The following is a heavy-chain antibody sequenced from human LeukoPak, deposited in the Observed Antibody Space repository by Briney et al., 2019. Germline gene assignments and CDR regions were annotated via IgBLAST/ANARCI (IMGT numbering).Heavy chain of an antibody. Sequence: PGGSLRLSCAASGFTFDDYAMHWVWQAPGKGLEWVSGISWNSGSIGYADSVKGRFTISRDNAKNTLHLQMNSLRAEDTAVYYCARDSSSWYYDYWGQGTLVTVSS. CDR3: ARDSSSWYYDY. V-gene: IGHV3-9*01. D-gene: IGHD6-13*01. CDR2: ISWNSGSI. J-gene: IGHJ4*02. CDR1: GFTFDDYA.